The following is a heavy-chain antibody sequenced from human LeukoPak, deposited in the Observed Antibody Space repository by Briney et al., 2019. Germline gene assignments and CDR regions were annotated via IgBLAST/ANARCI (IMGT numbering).Heavy chain of an antibody. D-gene: IGHD3-9*01. CDR3: ARGRWYYDILTGYHYNWFDP. V-gene: IGHV4-4*02. CDR2: IHHSGSI. Sequence: SETLSLTCAVSGVSISSNLWWTWVRQPPGKGLEWIAEIHHSGSINYNPSLKSRVTISVDKAKNQFSLNLNSVTAADTAVYYCARGRWYYDILTGYHYNWFDPWGQGTLVTVSS. CDR1: GVSISSNLW. J-gene: IGHJ5*02.